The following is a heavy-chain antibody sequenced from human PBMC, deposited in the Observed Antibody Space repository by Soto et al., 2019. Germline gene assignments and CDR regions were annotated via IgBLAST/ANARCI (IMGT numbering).Heavy chain of an antibody. CDR3: ARGTTVIAF. CDR2: IYYSGST. Sequence: SETLSLTCTVSGGPITSFHWSWIRQPPGKGLEWIGYIYYSGSTNYNPSLKSRVTISVDTSKNQFSLKLSSVTAADTAVYYCARGTTVIAFWGQGTLVTVSS. V-gene: IGHV4-59*08. CDR1: GGPITSFH. D-gene: IGHD4-17*01. J-gene: IGHJ4*02.